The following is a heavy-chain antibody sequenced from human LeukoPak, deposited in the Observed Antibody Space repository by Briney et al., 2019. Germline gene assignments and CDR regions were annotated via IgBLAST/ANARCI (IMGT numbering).Heavy chain of an antibody. V-gene: IGHV3-74*01. CDR2: INSDGSST. J-gene: IGHJ4*02. CDR3: ATKYCSSVSCYYDY. Sequence: GGSLRLSCAASGFTFSSYWMHWVRQAPGKGLLWVSRINSDGSSTGYADSVKGRFAISRDNAKNTLYLQMNSLRAEDTAVYYCATKYCSSVSCYYDYWGQGTLVTVSS. CDR1: GFTFSSYW. D-gene: IGHD2-2*01.